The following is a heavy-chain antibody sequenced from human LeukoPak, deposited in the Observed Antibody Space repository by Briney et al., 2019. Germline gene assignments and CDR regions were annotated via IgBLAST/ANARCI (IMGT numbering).Heavy chain of an antibody. CDR2: INPNSGGT. J-gene: IGHJ5*02. CDR3: AKSDGMRVSSWFDP. D-gene: IGHD1-1*01. Sequence: ASVTVSCKASGYTFTGYYMHWVRQAPGQGLEWMGWINPNSGGTNYAQKFQGRVTMTRDTSISTAYMELSRLRSDDTAVYYCAKSDGMRVSSWFDPWGQGTLVTVSS. CDR1: GYTFTGYY. V-gene: IGHV1-2*02.